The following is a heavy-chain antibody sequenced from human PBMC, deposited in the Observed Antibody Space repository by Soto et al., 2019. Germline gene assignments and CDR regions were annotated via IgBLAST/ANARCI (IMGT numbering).Heavy chain of an antibody. V-gene: IGHV1-69*01. D-gene: IGHD2-15*01. J-gene: IGHJ4*02. CDR1: GGTFSSYA. Sequence: QVQLVQSGAEVKKPGSSVKVSCTASGGTFSSYAISWVRQAPGQGLEWMGGIIPIFGTANYAQKFQGRVTITADESTSTAYMELSSLRSEDTAVYYCAINPRGLGYCSGGSCPDFDYWGQGTLVTVSS. CDR2: IIPIFGTA. CDR3: AINPRGLGYCSGGSCPDFDY.